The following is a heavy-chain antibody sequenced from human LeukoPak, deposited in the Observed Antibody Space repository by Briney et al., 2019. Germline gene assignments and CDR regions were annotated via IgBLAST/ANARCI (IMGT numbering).Heavy chain of an antibody. D-gene: IGHD1-26*01. CDR1: GFTVTTLA. CDR3: AKGPTDSCWEKLHD. CDR2: IGESDGRT. V-gene: IGHV3-23*01. J-gene: IGHJ4*02. Sequence: GSLRLSCAASGFTVTTLAMTWVRQAPGKGLEWVSVIGESDGRTYYADSVKGRFTISRDESKNTLYLQMNSLRAEDTAVYYCAKGPTDSCWEKLHDWGQGTLVTVSS.